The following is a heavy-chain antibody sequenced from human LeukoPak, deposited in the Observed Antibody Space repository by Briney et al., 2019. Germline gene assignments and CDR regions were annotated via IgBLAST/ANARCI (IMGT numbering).Heavy chain of an antibody. V-gene: IGHV3-30*04. CDR2: ISYDGSNK. Sequence: GGSLRLSCAASGFTFSSYAMHWVRQAPGKGLEWVAVISYDGSNKYYADSVKGRFTISRDNSKNTLYLQMNSLRAEDTAVYYCALAGDGGDLDYWGQGTLVTVSS. CDR3: ALAGDGGDLDY. J-gene: IGHJ4*02. D-gene: IGHD6-19*01. CDR1: GFTFSSYA.